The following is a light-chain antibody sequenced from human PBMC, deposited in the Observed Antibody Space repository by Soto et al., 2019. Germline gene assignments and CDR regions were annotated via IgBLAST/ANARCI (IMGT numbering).Light chain of an antibody. J-gene: IGKJ5*01. CDR2: DTS. V-gene: IGKV3-20*01. CDR3: KQHDNSPIT. CDR1: QSLANSF. Sequence: VVTLSPCTLSLSPGERATLSCRASQSLANSFIAWYQQKPGQAPRLLIYDTSSRASGIPDRFSGSGSGTDFTLTISRLETEDFPVYYCKQHDNSPITFSQGTRTG.